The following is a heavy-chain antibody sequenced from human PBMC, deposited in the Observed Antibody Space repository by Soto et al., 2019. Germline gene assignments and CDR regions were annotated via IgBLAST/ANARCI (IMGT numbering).Heavy chain of an antibody. CDR3: VRDGSLVGLPR. V-gene: IGHV3-21*01. CDR1: GFTFKNYN. J-gene: IGHJ4*02. D-gene: IGHD3-10*01. Sequence: EVQLVESGGGLVKPGESLRLSCVASGFTFKNYNMNWFSQAPGKGLEWVSSIGGTDTFTYYADSVKGRFSISRDNAKSSLFLQMNSLRAEDTAVYFCVRDGSLVGLPRWGQGTLVTVSS. CDR2: IGGTDTFT.